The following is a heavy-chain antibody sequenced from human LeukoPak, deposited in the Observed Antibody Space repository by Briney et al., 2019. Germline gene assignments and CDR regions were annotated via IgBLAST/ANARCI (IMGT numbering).Heavy chain of an antibody. CDR2: ISSSSSYI. Sequence: PGGSLRLSCAAPGFTFSSYSMNWVRQAPGKGLEWVSSISSSSSYIYYADSVKGRFTISRDNAKNSLYLQMNSLRAEDTAVYYCARDSGSIVVVPAALRAFDIWGQGTMVTVSS. J-gene: IGHJ3*02. CDR1: GFTFSSYS. CDR3: ARDSGSIVVVPAALRAFDI. V-gene: IGHV3-21*01. D-gene: IGHD2-2*01.